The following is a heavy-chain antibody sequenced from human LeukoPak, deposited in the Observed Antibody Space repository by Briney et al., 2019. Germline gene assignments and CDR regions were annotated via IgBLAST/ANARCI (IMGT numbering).Heavy chain of an antibody. CDR3: ARDVFPGHYFDY. V-gene: IGHV3-48*03. D-gene: IGHD3-3*01. Sequence: GGSLRLSCAASGVTFSSYEMNWVRQAPGKGLEWVSYISSSGSTIYYADSVKGRFTISRDNAKNSLYLQMNRLRAEDTAVYYCARDVFPGHYFDYWGQRTLVTVSS. CDR1: GVTFSSYE. J-gene: IGHJ4*02. CDR2: ISSSGSTI.